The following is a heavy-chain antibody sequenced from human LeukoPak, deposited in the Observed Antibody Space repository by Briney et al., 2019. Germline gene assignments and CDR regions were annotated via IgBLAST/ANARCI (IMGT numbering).Heavy chain of an antibody. D-gene: IGHD3-10*01. CDR3: ARTQTQYYYGSGSYLPDAFGI. V-gene: IGHV3-21*01. CDR2: ISSSSSYI. Sequence: PGGSLRLSCAASGFTFSSYSMNWVRQAPGKGLEWVSSISSSSSYIYYADSVKGRFTISRDNAKNSLYLQMNSLRAEDTAVYYCARTQTQYYYGSGSYLPDAFGIWGQGTMVTVSS. J-gene: IGHJ3*02. CDR1: GFTFSSYS.